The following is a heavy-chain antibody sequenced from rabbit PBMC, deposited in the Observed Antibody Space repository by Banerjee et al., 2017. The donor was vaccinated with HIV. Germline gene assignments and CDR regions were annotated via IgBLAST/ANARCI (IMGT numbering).Heavy chain of an antibody. CDR2: INSNTGTT. D-gene: IGHD1-1*01. CDR1: GFSFSNKYV. J-gene: IGHJ4*01. Sequence: QEQLEESGGDLVKPEGSLTLTCTASGFSFSNKYVMCWVRQAPGKGLEWIACINSNTGTTVYASWAKSPITISKTSSTTVTLQMTSLTAADTAAYFCARGASSSDWDLWGPGTLFTVS. CDR3: ARGASSSDWDL. V-gene: IGHV1S45*01.